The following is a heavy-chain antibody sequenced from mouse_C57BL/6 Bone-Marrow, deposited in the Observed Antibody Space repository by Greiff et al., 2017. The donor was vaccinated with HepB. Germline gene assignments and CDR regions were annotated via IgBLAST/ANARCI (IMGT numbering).Heavy chain of an antibody. V-gene: IGHV1-26*01. Sequence: VQLQQSGPELVKPGASVKISCKASGYTFTDYYMNWVKQSHGKSLEWIGDINPNNGGTSYNQKFKGKATLTVDKSSSTAYMELRSLTSEDSAVYYCATYGRLFDVWGTGTTVTVSS. CDR3: ATYGRLFDV. D-gene: IGHD1-1*01. J-gene: IGHJ1*03. CDR2: INPNNGGT. CDR1: GYTFTDYY.